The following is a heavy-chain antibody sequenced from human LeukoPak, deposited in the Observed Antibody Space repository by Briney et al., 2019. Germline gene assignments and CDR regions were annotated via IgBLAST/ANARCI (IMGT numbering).Heavy chain of an antibody. D-gene: IGHD2-2*02. Sequence: GGSLRLSCAASGFTFSSYWMHWVRQAPGKGLVWVSRINSDGSSTSYADSVKGRFTISRDNAKNTLHLQMNSLRAEDTAVYYCTTNLLPPGYCSSTSCYMETDYWGQGTLVTVSS. CDR2: INSDGSST. CDR3: TTNLLPPGYCSSTSCYMETDY. CDR1: GFTFSSYW. J-gene: IGHJ4*02. V-gene: IGHV3-74*01.